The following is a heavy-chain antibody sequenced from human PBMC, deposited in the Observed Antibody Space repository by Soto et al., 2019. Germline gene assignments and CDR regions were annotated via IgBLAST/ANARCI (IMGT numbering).Heavy chain of an antibody. Sequence: GGSLRLSCVASGFIFSNCWMHWVRQAPGMGLVWVSHINSAGSSTTYADSVKGRFTISRDNAKNTLYLQMNSLRAEDTAVYYCVRAIGHYGMDVWGRGTTVTVSS. CDR1: GFIFSNCW. CDR3: VRAIGHYGMDV. J-gene: IGHJ6*02. D-gene: IGHD3-22*01. V-gene: IGHV3-74*01. CDR2: INSAGSST.